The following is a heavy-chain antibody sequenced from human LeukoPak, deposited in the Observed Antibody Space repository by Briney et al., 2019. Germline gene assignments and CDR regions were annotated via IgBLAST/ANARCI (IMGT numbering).Heavy chain of an antibody. D-gene: IGHD3-10*01. V-gene: IGHV1-69*06. CDR2: VIPIFGTA. CDR1: GYTFTGYY. Sequence: ASVKVSCKASGYTFTGYYMHWVRQAPGQGLEWMGGVIPIFGTANYAQKFQGRVTITADKSTGTAYMELSSLRSEDTAVYYCARERDTMVRGETRPYFDYWGQGTLVTVSS. CDR3: ARERDTMVRGETRPYFDY. J-gene: IGHJ4*02.